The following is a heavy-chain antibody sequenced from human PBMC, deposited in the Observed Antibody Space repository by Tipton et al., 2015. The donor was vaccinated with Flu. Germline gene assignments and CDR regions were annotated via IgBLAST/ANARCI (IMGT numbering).Heavy chain of an antibody. CDR1: GGTFSSYA. Sequence: QSGAEVKKPGSSVKVSCKASGGTFSSYAISWVRQAPGQGLEWMGGIIPIFGTANYAQKFQGRVTITADESTSTAYMELSSLRSEDTAVYYCARGDSGYARDYYYYMDVWGKGTTVTVSS. D-gene: IGHD5-12*01. V-gene: IGHV1-69*01. CDR2: IIPIFGTA. CDR3: ARGDSGYARDYYYYMDV. J-gene: IGHJ6*03.